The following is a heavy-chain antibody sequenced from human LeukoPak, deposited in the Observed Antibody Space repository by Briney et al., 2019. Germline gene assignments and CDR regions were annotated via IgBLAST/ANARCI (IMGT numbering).Heavy chain of an antibody. J-gene: IGHJ6*02. Sequence: SETLSLTCTVSGGSISSYYWSWIRQPAGKGLEWIGRIYTSGSTNYNPSLKSRVTMSVDTSKNQFSLKLSSVTAADTAVYYCARGRDSSSWYTHYYGMDVWGQGTTVTVSS. CDR1: GGSISSYY. CDR2: IYTSGST. V-gene: IGHV4-4*07. CDR3: ARGRDSSSWYTHYYGMDV. D-gene: IGHD6-13*01.